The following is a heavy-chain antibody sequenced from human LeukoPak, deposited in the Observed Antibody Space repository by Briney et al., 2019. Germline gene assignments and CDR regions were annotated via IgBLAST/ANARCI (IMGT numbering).Heavy chain of an antibody. D-gene: IGHD3-10*01. Sequence: PGGSLRLSCAASGFTFSDYYMNWIRQAPGKGLEWVAYISSSGNIIYYADSVKGRFTISRDNAKNSLYLEMNSLRAEDTAVYYCARVYYGSGSYYRYWGQGTLVTVSS. CDR1: GFTFSDYY. CDR2: ISSSGNII. CDR3: ARVYYGSGSYYRY. J-gene: IGHJ4*02. V-gene: IGHV3-11*01.